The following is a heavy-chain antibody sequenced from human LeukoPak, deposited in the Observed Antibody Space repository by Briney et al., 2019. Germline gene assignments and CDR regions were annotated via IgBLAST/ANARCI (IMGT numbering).Heavy chain of an antibody. CDR3: ATIKRGYPYGYFDF. Sequence: SETLSLTCTVSGGSISSHDWNWVRQPPGKGLEWIGYMYDTGNTKDNPSLTSRLTLSADTSKTQSSLRLSSVTAEDTAVYYCATIKRGYPYGYFDFWGQGILVTVSS. D-gene: IGHD5-18*01. V-gene: IGHV4-59*11. J-gene: IGHJ4*02. CDR2: MYDTGNT. CDR1: GGSISSHD.